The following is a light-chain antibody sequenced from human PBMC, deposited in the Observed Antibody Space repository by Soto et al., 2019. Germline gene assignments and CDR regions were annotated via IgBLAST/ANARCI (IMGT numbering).Light chain of an antibody. CDR1: QRLSSSY. Sequence: EIVLTQSPGTLSLSPGDRATLSCRASQRLSSSYLAWYQQKPGQAPRLLIYAASSRATGIPDRFSGSGSGTDFSLTINKLEPEDFAVYYCQQYGSSPPTFGEGTTVEFK. CDR3: QQYGSSPPT. CDR2: AAS. J-gene: IGKJ4*01. V-gene: IGKV3-20*01.